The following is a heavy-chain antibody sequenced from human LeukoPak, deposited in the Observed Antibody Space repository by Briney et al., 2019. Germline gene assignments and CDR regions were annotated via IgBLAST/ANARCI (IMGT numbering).Heavy chain of an antibody. D-gene: IGHD1-26*01. Sequence: SETLSLTCTVSGDSISSGGYYWSWIRQHPGKGLGWIGYIYYSGTTYYNPSLRSRVTISVDTSENQFSLKLSSVTAADTAVYYCARTNAVGSTSEYFQYWGQGTLVSVSS. CDR1: GDSISSGGYY. CDR2: IYYSGTT. CDR3: ARTNAVGSTSEYFQY. J-gene: IGHJ1*01. V-gene: IGHV4-31*03.